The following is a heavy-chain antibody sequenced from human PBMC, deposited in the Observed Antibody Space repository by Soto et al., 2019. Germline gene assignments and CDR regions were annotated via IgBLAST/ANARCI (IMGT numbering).Heavy chain of an antibody. V-gene: IGHV1-46*01. CDR2: INPSGGST. J-gene: IGHJ4*02. Sequence: GASVKVSCKASGYTFTSYYMHWVRQAPGQGLEWMGIINPSGGSTSYAQKFQGRVTMTRDTSTSTVYMELSSLRSEDTAVYYCARAAVAAADLDYWGQGTLVTGSS. D-gene: IGHD6-13*01. CDR3: ARAAVAAADLDY. CDR1: GYTFTSYY.